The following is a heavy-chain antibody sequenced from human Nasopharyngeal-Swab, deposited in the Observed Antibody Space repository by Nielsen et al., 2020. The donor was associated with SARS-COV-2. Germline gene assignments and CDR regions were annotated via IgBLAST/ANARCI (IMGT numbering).Heavy chain of an antibody. CDR2: ISHNSDT. J-gene: IGHJ5*02. CDR3: AKEGATGWFDP. V-gene: IGHV4-59*11. Sequence: SDTLSLTCTVSGVSITSQYWSWTPQPPGKGLEWIGYISHNSDTSYNPSLKSRVTMFMDTSKNQFFLRLRSVTAADTAVYYCAKEGATGWFDPWGQGTLVTVSS. CDR1: GVSITSQY.